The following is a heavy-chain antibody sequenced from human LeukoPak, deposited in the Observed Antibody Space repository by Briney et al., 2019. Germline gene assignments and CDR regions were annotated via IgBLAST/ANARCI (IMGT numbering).Heavy chain of an antibody. CDR3: ARFESRYYYDSSGYYFDY. Sequence: PSQTLSLTCTVSGDSISSGGYYWSWIRQPPGKGLEWIGYIYHSGSTYYNPSLKSRVTISVDRSKNQFALKLSSVTAADTAVYYCARFESRYYYDSSGYYFDYWGQGTLVTVSS. CDR1: GDSISSGGYY. J-gene: IGHJ4*02. D-gene: IGHD3-22*01. V-gene: IGHV4-30-2*01. CDR2: IYHSGST.